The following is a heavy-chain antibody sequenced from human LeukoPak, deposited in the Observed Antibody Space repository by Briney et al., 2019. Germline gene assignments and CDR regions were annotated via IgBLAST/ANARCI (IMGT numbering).Heavy chain of an antibody. J-gene: IGHJ4*02. V-gene: IGHV3-30*02. D-gene: IGHD6-19*01. CDR1: GFTFSSYG. CDR3: ARPRAVAGGGYDY. CDR2: IRYDGSNK. Sequence: GGSLRLSCAASGFTFSSYGMHWVRQAPGKGLEWVAFIRYDGSNKYYADSVKGRLTISRDNAKNSLYLQMNSLRAEDTAVYYCARPRAVAGGGYDYWGQGTLVTVSS.